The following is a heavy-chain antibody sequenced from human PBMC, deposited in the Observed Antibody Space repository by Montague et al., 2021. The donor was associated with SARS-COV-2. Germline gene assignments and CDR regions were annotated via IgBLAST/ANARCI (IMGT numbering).Heavy chain of an antibody. CDR2: ISYDGSNK. CDR1: GFTFSRYA. Sequence: SLRLSCVASGFTFSRYAMHWFRQAPGKGLEWVAVISYDGSNKYYADSVKGRFTISRDNSKNTLYLQMNSLRAEDTAVYYCARVLDYYGSGSYPLYYYYGMDVWGQGTTVTVSS. D-gene: IGHD3-10*01. J-gene: IGHJ6*02. CDR3: ARVLDYYGSGSYPLYYYYGMDV. V-gene: IGHV3-30*04.